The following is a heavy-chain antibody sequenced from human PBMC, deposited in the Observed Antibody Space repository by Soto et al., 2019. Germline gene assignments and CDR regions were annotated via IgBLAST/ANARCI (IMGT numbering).Heavy chain of an antibody. CDR1: GFTFSTYA. Sequence: GGSLRLSCVASGFTFSTYAMSWVRQAPQKGLEWASTLTRAGTTVYAASVRGRFTISRDNSKNTLYLQMDSLRAEDTAVYYCVRELGPGSANYDDWGLGAVVTVSS. CDR2: LTRAGTT. V-gene: IGHV3-23*01. D-gene: IGHD3-10*01. J-gene: IGHJ4*02. CDR3: VRELGPGSANYDD.